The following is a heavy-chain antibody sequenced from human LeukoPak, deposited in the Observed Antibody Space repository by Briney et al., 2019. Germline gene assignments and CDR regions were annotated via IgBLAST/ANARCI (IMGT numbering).Heavy chain of an antibody. J-gene: IGHJ6*02. CDR1: GYTFTSYA. Sequence: ASVKVSCKASGYTFTSYAMHWVRQAPGQRLEWMGWINAGNGNTKYSRKFQGRVTITRDTSASTAYMELSSLRSEDTAVYYCVRAAHYYYYGMDVWGQGTTVTVSS. CDR3: VRAAHYYYYGMDV. CDR2: INAGNGNT. V-gene: IGHV1-3*01. D-gene: IGHD2-15*01.